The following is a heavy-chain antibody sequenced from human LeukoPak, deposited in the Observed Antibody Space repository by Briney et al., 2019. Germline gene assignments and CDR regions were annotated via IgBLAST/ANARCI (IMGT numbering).Heavy chain of an antibody. V-gene: IGHV3-33*01. CDR1: GFTFSSYG. CDR3: AREGDSSGWDTFDY. CDR2: IWYDGSNK. D-gene: IGHD6-19*01. J-gene: IGHJ4*02. Sequence: PGGSLRLSCAASGFTFSSYGMHRVRQAPGKGLEWVAVIWYDGSNKYYADSVKGRFTISRDNSKNTLYLQMNSLRAEDTAVYYCAREGDSSGWDTFDYWGQGTLVTVSS.